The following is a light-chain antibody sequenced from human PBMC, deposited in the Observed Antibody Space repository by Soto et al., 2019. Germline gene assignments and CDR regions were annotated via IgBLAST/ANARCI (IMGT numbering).Light chain of an antibody. CDR2: EVT. V-gene: IGLV2-14*01. Sequence: QSVLTQPPSVSGSPGQSITISCTGTSGDVGDYNRVSWYQHHPGKAPKLMIFEVTNRPSGISDRFSGFKSGSTASLTISELQPDDEADYYCISFTPSTTTHWVFGGGTKVTVL. CDR1: SGDVGDYNR. CDR3: ISFTPSTTTHWV. J-gene: IGLJ3*02.